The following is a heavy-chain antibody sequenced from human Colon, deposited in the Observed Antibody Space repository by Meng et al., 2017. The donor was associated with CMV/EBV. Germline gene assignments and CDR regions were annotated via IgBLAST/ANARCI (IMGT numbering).Heavy chain of an antibody. V-gene: IGHV3-66*02. CDR3: ARVLSSFWTGGELDS. D-gene: IGHD3/OR15-3a*01. Sequence: GESLKISCAASGFTVSSNYMTWVRQAPGKGLEWVSVIYTDGSTHYADSVEGRFTISRDNSRNTVFLQMNSLRAADTAVYYCARVLSSFWTGGELDSWGQGTLVTVSS. J-gene: IGHJ4*02. CDR2: IYTDGST. CDR1: GFTVSSNY.